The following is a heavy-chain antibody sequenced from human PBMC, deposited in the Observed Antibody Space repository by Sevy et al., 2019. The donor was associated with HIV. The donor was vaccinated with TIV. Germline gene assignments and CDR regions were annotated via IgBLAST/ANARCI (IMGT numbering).Heavy chain of an antibody. D-gene: IGHD3-22*01. J-gene: IGHJ4*02. CDR1: GFTFSNAW. V-gene: IGHV3-15*01. CDR2: IKSKTDGGKT. CDR3: TTGDYDTDLFDY. Sequence: GGSLRLSCAASGFTFSNAWMSWVRQAPGKGLEWVRRIKSKTDGGKTDYAAPVKGRFTISRDDSKKTLYLQMNSLKTEDTAVYYCTTGDYDTDLFDYWGQGTLVTVSS.